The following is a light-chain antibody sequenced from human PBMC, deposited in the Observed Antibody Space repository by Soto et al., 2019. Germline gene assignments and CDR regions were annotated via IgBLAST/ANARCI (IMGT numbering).Light chain of an antibody. V-gene: IGKV3-20*01. CDR3: QQYGSPPLT. J-gene: IGKJ4*01. CDR1: QSVGNNY. Sequence: EIVLTQSPGTLSLSPGERATLSCRASQSVGNNYLAWYQQKPGQAPRFLIYDASSRATGIPDRFSGSGSGTDFTLTISRLEPEDFAVYYCQQYGSPPLTFGRGTKVEIK. CDR2: DAS.